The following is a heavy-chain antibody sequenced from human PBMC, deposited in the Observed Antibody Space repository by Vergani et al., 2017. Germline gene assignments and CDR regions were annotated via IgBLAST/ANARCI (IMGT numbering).Heavy chain of an antibody. CDR3: ARRSGIVYDIFSGTQYFFDF. CDR2: IYYSGST. CDR1: GGSFSSSSYY. Sequence: QVQLEESGPGLVKPSETLSLTCTVSGGSFSSSSYYWGWIRQPPGKGLEWIGSIYYSGSTYYNPSLKSRVTISVDTSKNQFSLRLNSLTAADTAVYYCARRSGIVYDIFSGTQYFFDFWGQGTLVTVSS. V-gene: IGHV4-39*07. D-gene: IGHD3-9*01. J-gene: IGHJ4*02.